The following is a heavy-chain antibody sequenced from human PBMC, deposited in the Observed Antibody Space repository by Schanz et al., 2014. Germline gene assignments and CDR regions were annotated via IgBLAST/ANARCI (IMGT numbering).Heavy chain of an antibody. V-gene: IGHV3-11*03. CDR2: ISSGSSYA. CDR3: ASPSGYSDYGTYFDF. CDR1: GFTFRDYY. J-gene: IGHJ4*02. Sequence: VQLLESGGGLVRPGGSLRLSCAASGFTFRDYYMSWIRQAPGKGLEWVSDISSGSSYANYADSVEGRFTISRDNSRNTLYLQMNSLRTEDTAVYYCASPSGYSDYGTYFDFWGQGTLVTVSS. D-gene: IGHD5-12*01.